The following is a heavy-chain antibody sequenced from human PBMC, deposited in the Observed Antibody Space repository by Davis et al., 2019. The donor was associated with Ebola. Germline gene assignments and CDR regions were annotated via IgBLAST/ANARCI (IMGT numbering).Heavy chain of an antibody. CDR3: ARDRYCGGGSCYSSYYYGMDV. J-gene: IGHJ6*02. V-gene: IGHV1-18*01. Sequence: AASVKVSCKASGYTFTTYGISWVRQAPGQGLEWMGWISTYNDNTNYAQKLQGRVTMTTDTSTSTAYMELRSLRSDDTAVYYCARDRYCGGGSCYSSYYYGMDVWGQGTTVTVSS. D-gene: IGHD2-15*01. CDR1: GYTFTTYG. CDR2: ISTYNDNT.